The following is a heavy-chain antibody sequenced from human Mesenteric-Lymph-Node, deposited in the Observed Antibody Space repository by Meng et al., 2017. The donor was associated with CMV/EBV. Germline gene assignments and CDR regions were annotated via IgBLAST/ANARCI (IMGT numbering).Heavy chain of an antibody. V-gene: IGHV3-30*02. Sequence: GESLKISCEVSGFIFNNYAMKWVRQAPGKGLEWLAFIRYDGSNKYYADSVKGRFTISRDNSKNTLYLQMNSLRGEDAALYYCAKDTRRGSYNWNDGGDGLDVWGQGATVTVSS. CDR1: GFIFNNYA. CDR2: IRYDGSNK. CDR3: AKDTRRGSYNWNDGGDGLDV. J-gene: IGHJ6*02. D-gene: IGHD1-1*01.